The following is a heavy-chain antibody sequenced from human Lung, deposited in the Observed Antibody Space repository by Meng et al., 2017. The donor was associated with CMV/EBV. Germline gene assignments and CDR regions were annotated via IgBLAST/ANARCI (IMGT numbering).Heavy chain of an antibody. Sequence: SETLSPXXAVYGGFFSGYYWSWIRQPPGKGLEWIGEMNHSGSTNYNPSLKSRVTISVDTSKNQFSLKLSSVSAADTAVYYCARSYSYGWGPYYYYHGRDYWGQETXVNVYS. D-gene: IGHD5-18*01. CDR3: ARSYSYGWGPYYYYHGRDY. J-gene: IGHJ6*02. CDR2: MNHSGST. CDR1: GGFFSGYY. V-gene: IGHV4-34*01.